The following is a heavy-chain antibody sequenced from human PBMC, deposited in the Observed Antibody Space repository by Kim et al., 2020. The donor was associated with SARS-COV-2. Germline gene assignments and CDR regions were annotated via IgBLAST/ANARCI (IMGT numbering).Heavy chain of an antibody. V-gene: IGHV1-69*13. Sequence: SVKVSCKASGGTFSSHAISWVRQAPGQGPEWMGGIIPMFGTANYAQKFRGRVTMTADESTNTAHMELSSLRSEDTAVYFCGRGPTIKVFGVIQYYYYDMDVWGQGTAVTVSS. D-gene: IGHD3-3*01. CDR3: GRGPTIKVFGVIQYYYYDMDV. CDR2: IIPMFGTA. CDR1: GGTFSSHA. J-gene: IGHJ6*02.